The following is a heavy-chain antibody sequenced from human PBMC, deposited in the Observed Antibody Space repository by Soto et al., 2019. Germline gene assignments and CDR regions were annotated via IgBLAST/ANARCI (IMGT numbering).Heavy chain of an antibody. CDR1: GGSLTGYY. D-gene: IGHD3-10*01. V-gene: IGHV4-34*01. J-gene: IGHJ4*02. Sequence: SETLSLTCAVNGGSLTGYYWSWIRQPPGKGLEWIGKINHSASTTYNPSLKSRVTISVDTSKNQFSLNLSSVTAADTAVYYCARGCLWFGGGLYYFDYWGQGTLVTVSS. CDR3: ARGCLWFGGGLYYFDY. CDR2: INHSAST.